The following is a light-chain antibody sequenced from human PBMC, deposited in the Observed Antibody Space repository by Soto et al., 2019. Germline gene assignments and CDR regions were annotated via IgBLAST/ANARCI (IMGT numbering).Light chain of an antibody. CDR3: CSYAGSSTFSVL. CDR2: EGS. V-gene: IGLV2-23*03. Sequence: QSVLTQPASVSGSPGQSITFSCTGTSSDVGSYNLVSWYQQHPGKAPKLMIYEGSKRPSGVSNRFSGSKSGNTASLTISGLQAEDEADYYCCSYAGSSTFSVLFGGGTKLTVL. J-gene: IGLJ2*01. CDR1: SSDVGSYNL.